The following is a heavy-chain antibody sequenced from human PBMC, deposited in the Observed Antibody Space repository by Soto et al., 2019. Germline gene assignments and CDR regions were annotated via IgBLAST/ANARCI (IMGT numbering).Heavy chain of an antibody. V-gene: IGHV3-30*18. Sequence: QVQLVESGGGVVQPGRSLRLSCAASGFTFSSYGMHWVRQAPGKGLEWVAVISYDGSNKYYADSVKGRFTISRDNSKNTLYLQMNSLRAEDTAVYYCAKGGGSWSGQIMVTYYYYMDVWGKGTTVTVSS. CDR1: GFTFSSYG. D-gene: IGHD3-3*01. CDR3: AKGGGSWSGQIMVTYYYYMDV. J-gene: IGHJ6*03. CDR2: ISYDGSNK.